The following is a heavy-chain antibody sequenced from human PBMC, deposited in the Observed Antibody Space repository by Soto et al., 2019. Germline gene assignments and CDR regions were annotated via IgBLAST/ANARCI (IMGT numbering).Heavy chain of an antibody. Sequence: QVHLQESGPGVVKTSATLSLTCTVSGGSITSYYWRWIRQPAGKGLEWIGRIYPSGNTNYNPSRKSRVIMSVDTSKDQFALKLNSVTAADTAVYYCARGSLTMDVWGQGTTVTVSS. CDR1: GGSITSYY. V-gene: IGHV4-4*07. J-gene: IGHJ6*02. CDR2: IYPSGNT. CDR3: ARGSLTMDV. D-gene: IGHD3-10*01.